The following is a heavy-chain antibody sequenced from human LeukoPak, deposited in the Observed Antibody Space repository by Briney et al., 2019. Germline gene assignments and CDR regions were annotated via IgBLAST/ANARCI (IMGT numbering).Heavy chain of an antibody. Sequence: PGGSLRLSCAASGFTFSSYSMNWVRQAPGKGLEWVSSISSSSSYIYYADSVKGRFTISRDNAKNSLYLQMNSLRAEDTAVYYCARDAGGFGEFNYYYYMDVWGKGTTVTVSS. CDR1: GFTFSSYS. D-gene: IGHD3-10*01. CDR2: ISSSSSYI. V-gene: IGHV3-21*01. J-gene: IGHJ6*03. CDR3: ARDAGGFGEFNYYYYMDV.